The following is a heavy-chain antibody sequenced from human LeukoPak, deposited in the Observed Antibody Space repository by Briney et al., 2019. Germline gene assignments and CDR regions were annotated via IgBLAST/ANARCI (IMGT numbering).Heavy chain of an antibody. CDR1: GFTFSSSS. V-gene: IGHV3-23*01. Sequence: GGSLRLSCAASGFTFSSSSMSWVRQAPGKGLEWVSLISDNGYGTYYADSVKGRFTISRDNSKNTMDLQMNSLRAEDSALYYCAKPQRHSNYEFDYWRQGTLVTVSS. D-gene: IGHD4-11*01. CDR3: AKPQRHSNYEFDY. J-gene: IGHJ4*02. CDR2: ISDNGYGT.